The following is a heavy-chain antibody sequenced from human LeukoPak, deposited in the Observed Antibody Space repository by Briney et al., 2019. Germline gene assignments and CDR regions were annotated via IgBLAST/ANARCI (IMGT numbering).Heavy chain of an antibody. Sequence: GEVLMISCKGSGYIFTNSWIVWVRQLPGRGVEWMGIISPGNSDTRYSPSFQGQVTISAEKNISTAYLHWRSLKASHGAMFYCETDSYGSGRDGGEGTLVSVSS. D-gene: IGHD3-10*01. CDR1: GYIFTNSW. J-gene: IGHJ4*02. CDR2: ISPGNSDT. CDR3: ETDSYGSGRD. V-gene: IGHV5-51*01.